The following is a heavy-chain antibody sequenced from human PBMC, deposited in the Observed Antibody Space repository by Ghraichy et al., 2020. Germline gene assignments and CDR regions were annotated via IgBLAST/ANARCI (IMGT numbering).Heavy chain of an antibody. CDR3: ARQGSGEDYFDY. Sequence: SQTLSLTCTVSGGSISSSSYYWGWIRQPPGKGLEWIGSIYYSGSTYYNPSLKSRVTISVDTSKNQFSLKLSSVTAADTAVYYCARQGSGEDYFDYWGQGTLVTVSS. V-gene: IGHV4-39*01. CDR1: GGSISSSSYY. J-gene: IGHJ4*02. CDR2: IYYSGST. D-gene: IGHD2-21*01.